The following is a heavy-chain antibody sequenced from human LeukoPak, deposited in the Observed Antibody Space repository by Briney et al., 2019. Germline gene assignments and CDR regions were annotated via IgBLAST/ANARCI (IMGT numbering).Heavy chain of an antibody. V-gene: IGHV3-9*01. CDR1: GFTFDDYA. Sequence: PGRSLRLSCAASGFTFDDYAMHWVRQAPGKGLEWVSGISWNSGSIGYADSVKGRFTISRDNAKNSLYLQINSLRAEDTALYYCAKDRSSTTGVDGMDVWGQGTTVTVSS. D-gene: IGHD2-2*01. J-gene: IGHJ6*02. CDR2: ISWNSGSI. CDR3: AKDRSSTTGVDGMDV.